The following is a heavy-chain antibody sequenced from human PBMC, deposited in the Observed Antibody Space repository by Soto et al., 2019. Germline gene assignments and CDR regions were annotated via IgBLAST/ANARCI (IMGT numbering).Heavy chain of an antibody. Sequence: QVQLVQSGAEVKKPGSSVKVSCKASGGTFSSYTISWVRQAPGQGLEWMGRIIPISGIANHAQKFQGRVTITADKYTGTASMELSSLRSEDTAVYYCANPPRYWGQGTLVTVSS. J-gene: IGHJ4*02. CDR1: GGTFSSYT. CDR2: IIPISGIA. V-gene: IGHV1-69*02. CDR3: ANPPRY.